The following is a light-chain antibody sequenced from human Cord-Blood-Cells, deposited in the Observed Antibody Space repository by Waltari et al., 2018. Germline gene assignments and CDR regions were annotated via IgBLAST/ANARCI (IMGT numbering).Light chain of an antibody. CDR3: QQYGSSPWT. CDR2: GAS. Sequence: LSLSPGERATLSCRASQSVSSSYLAWYQQKPGQAPRLLIYGASSRATGIPDRFSGSESGTDFTLTISRLEPEDFAVYYCQQYGSSPWTFGQGTKVEIK. J-gene: IGKJ1*01. CDR1: QSVSSSY. V-gene: IGKV3-20*01.